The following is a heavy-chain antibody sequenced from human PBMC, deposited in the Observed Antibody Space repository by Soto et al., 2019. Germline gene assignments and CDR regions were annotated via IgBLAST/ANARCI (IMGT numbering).Heavy chain of an antibody. D-gene: IGHD3-10*01. CDR2: ISAYNGNT. CDR3: ARVGDGSGSYYYYYYMDV. Sequence: QVQLVQSGAEVKKPGASVKVSCKASGYTFTSYGIIWVRQAPGQGLEWMGCISAYNGNTNYAQQLQGSVTITTDTSTSTAYLELRSLRSDDTAVYYCARVGDGSGSYYYYYYMDVWGKVTTVTVS. V-gene: IGHV1-18*01. J-gene: IGHJ6*03. CDR1: GYTFTSYG.